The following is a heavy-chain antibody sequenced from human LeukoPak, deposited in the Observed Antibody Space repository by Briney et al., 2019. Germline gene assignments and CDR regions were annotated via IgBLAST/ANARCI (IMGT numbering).Heavy chain of an antibody. J-gene: IGHJ5*02. Sequence: GASVKVSCKASGYTFTGYYMHWVRQAPGQGLEWMGWINPNSGGTNYAQKFQGWVTMTRDTSISTAYMELSRLRFDDTAVYYCAREVGSTMVRGVIITANWFDPWGQGTLVTVSS. V-gene: IGHV1-2*04. CDR3: AREVGSTMVRGVIITANWFDP. CDR1: GYTFTGYY. D-gene: IGHD3-10*01. CDR2: INPNSGGT.